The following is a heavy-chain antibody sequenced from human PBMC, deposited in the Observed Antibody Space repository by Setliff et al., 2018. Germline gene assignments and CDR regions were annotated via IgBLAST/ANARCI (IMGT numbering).Heavy chain of an antibody. CDR1: GGSISSYY. V-gene: IGHV4-59*01. D-gene: IGHD3-3*01. J-gene: IGHJ4*02. Sequence: SETLSLTCTVSGGSISSYYWNWIRQPPGKGLEWIGYIHYSGSPNYHPSLKSRVSTSVDTSQNQISLKLSSVTAADTAVYYCARVRYVFWSGSIGYWGQGTLVTVSS. CDR3: ARVRYVFWSGSIGY. CDR2: IHYSGSP.